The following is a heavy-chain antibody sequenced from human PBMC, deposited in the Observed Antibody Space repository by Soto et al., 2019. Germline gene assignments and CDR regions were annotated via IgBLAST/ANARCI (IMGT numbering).Heavy chain of an antibody. Sequence: GGSVRLSCAASGFIFSDYYMSWIRQAPGKGLEWVSYISSSSKNIFYSDSVKGRFTVSRDNAKKSLYLEINSLRAEDTAVYYCARDILPRDHGLGCDVWGQGTTVTVSS. CDR1: GFIFSDYY. V-gene: IGHV3-11*01. CDR3: ARDILPRDHGLGCDV. CDR2: ISSSSKNI. D-gene: IGHD4-17*01. J-gene: IGHJ6*02.